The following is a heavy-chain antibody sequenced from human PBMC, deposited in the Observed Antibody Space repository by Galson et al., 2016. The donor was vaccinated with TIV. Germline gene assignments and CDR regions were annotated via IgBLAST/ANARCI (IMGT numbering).Heavy chain of an antibody. V-gene: IGHV1-8*01. Sequence: SVKVSCKASGHTFTSYDMNWVRQAPGQGLEWMGWMNPNSGNTGYTQKFQGRVTMTRDTSVSTAYVELTNLRSEDTAVYFCAQLVRKCGMTRCYGDHVDYWGQGTLVTVSS. CDR2: MNPNSGNT. D-gene: IGHD2-2*01. CDR3: AQLVRKCGMTRCYGDHVDY. J-gene: IGHJ4*02. CDR1: GHTFTSYD.